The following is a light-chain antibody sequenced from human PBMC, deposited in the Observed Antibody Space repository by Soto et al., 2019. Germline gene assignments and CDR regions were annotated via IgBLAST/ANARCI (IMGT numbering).Light chain of an antibody. CDR2: DVS. Sequence: QSALTQPRSVSGSPGQSVTISCTGTSSDVGGYNYVSWYQQYPGKAPKLMIYDVSKRPSGVPDRFSGSKSGNTASLTISGLQAEDEADYYCFSYTSSGTYVFGTGTKVTVL. J-gene: IGLJ1*01. CDR3: FSYTSSGTYV. V-gene: IGLV2-11*01. CDR1: SSDVGGYNY.